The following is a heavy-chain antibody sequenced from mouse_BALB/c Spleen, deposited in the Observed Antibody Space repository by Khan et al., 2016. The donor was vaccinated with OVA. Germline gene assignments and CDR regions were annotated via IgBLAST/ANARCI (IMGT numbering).Heavy chain of an antibody. Sequence: EVKLLESGPGLVKPSQSLSLTCTVTGYSITSGYAWNWIRQFPGNKLEWMGYISYSDVTNYNPSLKSRISITRDTSKNEFFLQLNSVTTEDTATYYCARGNYYGDYFDYWGQGTTLTVSS. CDR2: ISYSDVT. D-gene: IGHD1-1*01. V-gene: IGHV3-2*02. CDR1: GYSITSGYA. J-gene: IGHJ2*01. CDR3: ARGNYYGDYFDY.